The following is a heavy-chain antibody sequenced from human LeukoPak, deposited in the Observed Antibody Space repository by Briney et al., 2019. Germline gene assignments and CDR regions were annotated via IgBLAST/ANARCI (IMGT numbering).Heavy chain of an antibody. CDR2: ISGSGGTT. J-gene: IGHJ4*02. D-gene: IGHD6-13*01. V-gene: IGHV3-23*01. CDR3: AKPFVPHQLDRYYFDY. Sequence: PGGSLRLSCAASGFTFSSYAMSWVRQAPGKGLEWVSAISGSGGTTYYADSVKGRFTISRDNSKNTLYLQMNSLRADDTAVYYCAKPFVPHQLDRYYFDYWGQGTLVTVSS. CDR1: GFTFSSYA.